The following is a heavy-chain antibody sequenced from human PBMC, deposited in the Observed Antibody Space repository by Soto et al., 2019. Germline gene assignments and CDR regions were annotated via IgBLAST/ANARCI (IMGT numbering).Heavy chain of an antibody. CDR1: GGSINSYW. V-gene: IGHV4-4*07. J-gene: IGHJ4*02. CDR3: ARDIGSCAYGAGY. Sequence: SETLSLTCSVSGGSINSYWWSWIRQPAGKGLEWIGRVYSTGTTDYNPSLNSRATMSVETSKNQFSLKLTSVTAADTAVYYCARDIGSCAYGAGYSGPGVKVTVYS. D-gene: IGHD3-10*01. CDR2: VYSTGTT.